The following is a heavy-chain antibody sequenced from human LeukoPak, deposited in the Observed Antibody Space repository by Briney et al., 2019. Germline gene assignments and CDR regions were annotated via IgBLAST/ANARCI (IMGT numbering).Heavy chain of an antibody. CDR3: ARDHYYDSSGYFDY. J-gene: IGHJ4*02. Sequence: ASVKDSCKASGYTFTGYYMHWVRQAPGQGLEWMGWIYPNSGGTNYAQKFQGRVTMTRDTSISAAYMELSRLRSDDTAVYYCARDHYYDSSGYFDYWGQGTLVTVSS. CDR1: GYTFTGYY. D-gene: IGHD3-22*01. V-gene: IGHV1-2*02. CDR2: IYPNSGGT.